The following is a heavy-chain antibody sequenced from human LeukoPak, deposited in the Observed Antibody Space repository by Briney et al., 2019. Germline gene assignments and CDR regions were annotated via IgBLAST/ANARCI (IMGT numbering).Heavy chain of an antibody. J-gene: IGHJ6*03. CDR3: ARDQRFRIGYDSSGPRSYYYYYMDV. V-gene: IGHV1-69*06. CDR1: GGTFSSYA. Sequence: SVKVSCKASGGTFSSYAISWVRQAPGQGLEWMGGIIPIFGTANYAQKFQGRVTITADKSTSTAYMELSSLRSEDTAVYYCARDQRFRIGYDSSGPRSYYYYYMDVWGKGTTVTVSS. CDR2: IIPIFGTA. D-gene: IGHD3-22*01.